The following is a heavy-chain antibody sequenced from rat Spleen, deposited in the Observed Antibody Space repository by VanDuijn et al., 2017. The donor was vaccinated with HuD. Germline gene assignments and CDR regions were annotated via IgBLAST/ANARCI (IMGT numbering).Heavy chain of an antibody. CDR3: TSEDLDYFDY. CDR2: IWGDGST. CDR1: GFSLISYS. Sequence: QVQLKESGPGLVQPSQTLSLTCSVSGFSLISYSVHWVRQPPGKGLEWMGGIWGDGSTNYHSALKSRLSISRDTSKSQVFLKMNSLQTEATAIYCCTSEDLDYFDYWGQGVMVTVSS. V-gene: IGHV2-1*01. J-gene: IGHJ2*01. D-gene: IGHD2-1*01.